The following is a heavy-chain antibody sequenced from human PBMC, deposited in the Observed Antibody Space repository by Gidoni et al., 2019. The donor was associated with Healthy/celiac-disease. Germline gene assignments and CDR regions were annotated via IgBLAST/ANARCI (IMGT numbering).Heavy chain of an antibody. CDR1: GYNFTRYD. D-gene: IGHD3-3*01. CDR3: ARGMYYDFWSGHGGMDV. CDR2: MNPNSGDT. J-gene: IGHJ6*02. V-gene: IGHV1-8*01. Sequence: QVQLVQSGAEVKKPGASVKVSCKAAGYNFTRYDSNWVRQATGQGLEVMGWMNPNSGDTGYAPKFQGRVTMTRNTSISTAYMELSSLRSEDTAVYYCARGMYYDFWSGHGGMDVWGQGTTVTVSS.